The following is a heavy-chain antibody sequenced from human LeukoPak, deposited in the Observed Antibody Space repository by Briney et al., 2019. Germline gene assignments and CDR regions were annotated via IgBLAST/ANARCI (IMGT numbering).Heavy chain of an antibody. J-gene: IGHJ4*02. D-gene: IGHD3-10*01. V-gene: IGHV1-24*01. CDR1: GYTLTELS. CDR2: FDPEDGET. Sequence: GASVKVSCKVSGYTLTELSMHWVRQAPGKGLERMGGFDPEDGETIYAQKFQGRVTMTEDTSTDTAYMELSSLRSEDTAVYYCATAVRRRVRGVVYFDYWGQGTLVTVSS. CDR3: ATAVRRRVRGVVYFDY.